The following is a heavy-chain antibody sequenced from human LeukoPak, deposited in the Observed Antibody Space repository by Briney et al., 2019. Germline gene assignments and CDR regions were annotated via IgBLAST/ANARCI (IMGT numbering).Heavy chain of an antibody. CDR2: IYYSGST. CDR1: GGSISVYY. Sequence: PAETLSLTCTVSGGSISVYYLSWIRQPPGKGLEWIGYIYYSGSTNYNPSLKSRVTISVDTSKNQFSLKLSSVTAADTAVYYCARHSKYYYDSSGSYVGYFQHWGQGTLVTVSS. D-gene: IGHD3-22*01. CDR3: ARHSKYYYDSSGSYVGYFQH. V-gene: IGHV4-59*08. J-gene: IGHJ1*01.